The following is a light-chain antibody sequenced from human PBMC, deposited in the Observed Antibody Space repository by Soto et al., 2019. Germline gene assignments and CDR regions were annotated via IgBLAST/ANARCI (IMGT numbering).Light chain of an antibody. CDR2: SAS. Sequence: DIRLTQSPSSLSASVGDRVTITCRASQGINNYLAWYQQKPGKVPVLLIYSASTLKPGIPSRFSGSGTGTDFTLTISSLQPEDFATYYCQKYDSAPRTFGQGTKVDIK. CDR3: QKYDSAPRT. V-gene: IGKV1-27*01. CDR1: QGINNY. J-gene: IGKJ1*01.